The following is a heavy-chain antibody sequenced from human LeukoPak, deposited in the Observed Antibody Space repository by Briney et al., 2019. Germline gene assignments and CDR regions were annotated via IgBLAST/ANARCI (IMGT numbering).Heavy chain of an antibody. V-gene: IGHV4-61*02. J-gene: IGHJ3*02. CDR1: GGSISGGSYY. CDR2: IYTSGST. Sequence: SQTLSLTCTVSGGSISGGSYYWSWIRQPAGKGLEWIGRIYTSGSTNYNPSLKSRVTISVDTSKNQFSLKLSSVTAADTAVYYCARVNWYAFDIWGQGTMVTVSS. CDR3: ARVNWYAFDI.